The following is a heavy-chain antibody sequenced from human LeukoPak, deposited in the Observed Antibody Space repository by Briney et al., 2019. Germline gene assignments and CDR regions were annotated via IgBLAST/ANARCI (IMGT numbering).Heavy chain of an antibody. CDR3: AKCLLGPAITDSISRYGMDV. CDR2: ISYDGSNK. J-gene: IGHJ6*02. V-gene: IGHV3-30-3*02. Sequence: PGGSLRLSCAASGFTFSSYAMHWVRQAPGKGLEWVAVISYDGSNKYYADSVKGRFTISRDNSKNTLYLQMNSLRAEDTAVYYCAKCLLGPAITDSISRYGMDVWGQGTTVTVSS. CDR1: GFTFSSYA. D-gene: IGHD2-8*01.